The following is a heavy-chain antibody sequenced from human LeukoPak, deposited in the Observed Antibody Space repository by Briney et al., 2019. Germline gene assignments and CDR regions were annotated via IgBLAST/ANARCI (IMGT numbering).Heavy chain of an antibody. D-gene: IGHD2-15*01. CDR1: GFTFSSYA. CDR3: ARDSWYCSGGSCYSIYYFDY. Sequence: GGSLRLSCAASGFTFSSYAMHWVRQAPGKGLEWVAVISYDGSNKYYADSVKGRFTISRDNSKNTLYLQMNCLRVEDTAVYYCARDSWYCSGGSCYSIYYFDYWGQGTLVTVSS. V-gene: IGHV3-30*04. J-gene: IGHJ4*02. CDR2: ISYDGSNK.